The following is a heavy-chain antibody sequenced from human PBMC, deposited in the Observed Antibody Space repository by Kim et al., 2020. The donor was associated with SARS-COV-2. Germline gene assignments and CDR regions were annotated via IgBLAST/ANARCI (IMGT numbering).Heavy chain of an antibody. V-gene: IGHV3-33*06. Sequence: NKYYADPVKGRFPISRDNSKNTLLLQMNSLRAEDTAVYYCAKEASGAYIDYWGQGTLVTVSS. D-gene: IGHD3-16*01. CDR2: NK. J-gene: IGHJ4*02. CDR3: AKEASGAYIDY.